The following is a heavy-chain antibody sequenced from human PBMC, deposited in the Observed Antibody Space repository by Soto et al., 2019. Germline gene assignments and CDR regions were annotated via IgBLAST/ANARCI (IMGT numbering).Heavy chain of an antibody. J-gene: IGHJ4*02. Sequence: EVQLLESGGGLVQPGGSMRLSCAASGFTFSSYAMTWVRQAPGKGLEYVSSISNSGGSTYYADSLKGRFTVSKDNYKNTLYLQMNKLRADDPAVYYCANPLAHCSGPTCYGPVTFWGQGTLVTVSS. D-gene: IGHD2-15*01. V-gene: IGHV3-23*01. CDR3: ANPLAHCSGPTCYGPVTF. CDR1: GFTFSSYA. CDR2: ISNSGGST.